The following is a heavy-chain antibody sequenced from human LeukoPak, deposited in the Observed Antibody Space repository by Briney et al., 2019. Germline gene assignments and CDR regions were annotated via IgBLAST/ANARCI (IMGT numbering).Heavy chain of an antibody. V-gene: IGHV4-39*07. CDR3: ARIIAAAATSYYYYYYMDV. Sequence: SETLSLTCTVSGGSISSSSYYWGWIRQPPGKGLEWIGSIYYSGSTYYNPSLKSRVTISVDTSKNQFSLKLSSVTAADTAVYYCARIIAAAATSYYYYYYMDVWGKGTTVTVSS. CDR1: GGSISSSSYY. J-gene: IGHJ6*03. CDR2: IYYSGST. D-gene: IGHD6-13*01.